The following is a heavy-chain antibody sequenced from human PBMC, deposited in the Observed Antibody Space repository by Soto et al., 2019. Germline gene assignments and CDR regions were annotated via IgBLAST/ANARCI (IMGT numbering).Heavy chain of an antibody. CDR1: GDSVSSNSAV. V-gene: IGHV6-1*01. CDR2: TYYRSQWHY. J-gene: IGHJ4*02. D-gene: IGHD3-9*01. Sequence: PSQTLSLTCPISGDSVSSNSAVWNWIRQSPSRGLEWLGRTYYRSQWHYEYAVFVQSRISIDPDTSKNQFSLQLNSVTPEDTAVYYCVRLVGNSWLDHWGQGTLVTVSS. CDR3: VRLVGNSWLDH.